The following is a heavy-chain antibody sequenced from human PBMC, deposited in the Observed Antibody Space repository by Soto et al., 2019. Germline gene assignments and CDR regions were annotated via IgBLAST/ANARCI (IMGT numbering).Heavy chain of an antibody. D-gene: IGHD3-22*01. CDR1: GLSVSDSY. CDR3: ASDSRTVVYYFKW. CDR2: IYGNGDT. V-gene: IGHV3-53*01. Sequence: GGSLRLSCAASGLSVSDSYMSCVRHAPGKWLEWVSLIYGNGDTYYPDSVRGRFTISRDNARNTLYLQMNSLRAEDTALYYCASDSRTVVYYFKWWGQATLVSVSS. J-gene: IGHJ4*02.